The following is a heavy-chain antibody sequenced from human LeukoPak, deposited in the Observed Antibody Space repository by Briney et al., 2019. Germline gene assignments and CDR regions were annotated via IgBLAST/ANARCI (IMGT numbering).Heavy chain of an antibody. D-gene: IGHD4-17*01. V-gene: IGHV4-59*11. CDR1: DDSFSSHY. CDR3: ARDLVTVTKGFDI. J-gene: IGHJ3*02. CDR2: ISYIGST. Sequence: SETLSLTCAVSDDSFSSHYWTWIRQPPGKGLEWIGYISYIGSTNYNPSLKSRVTISIDTSKNQFSLKLTSVTAADTTVYYCARDLVTVTKGFDIWGQGTMVSVSS.